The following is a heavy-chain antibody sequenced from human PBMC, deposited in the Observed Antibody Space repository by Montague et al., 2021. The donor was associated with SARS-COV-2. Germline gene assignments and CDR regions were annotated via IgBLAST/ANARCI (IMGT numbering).Heavy chain of an antibody. CDR1: GGSASDYY. Sequence: SETLSLTCAVYGGSASDYYWSWIRQPPGKGLEWIGKINHSGSTNYNPSLKSRVTTSVDTSKNQFSLKLTSVTAADTAVYYCARGPRITMIVVVITDIWFDPWGQGTLVTVSS. D-gene: IGHD3-22*01. CDR3: ARGPRITMIVVVITDIWFDP. V-gene: IGHV4-34*01. J-gene: IGHJ5*02. CDR2: INHSGST.